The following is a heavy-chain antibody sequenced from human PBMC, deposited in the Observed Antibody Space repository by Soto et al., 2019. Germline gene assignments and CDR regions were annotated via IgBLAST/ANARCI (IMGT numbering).Heavy chain of an antibody. CDR2: ISYDGSNK. CDR3: ARTVVVPAAIGPNNWFDP. D-gene: IGHD2-2*01. V-gene: IGHV3-30-3*01. CDR1: GFTFSRYA. Sequence: SLRLSCAASGFTFSRYAMHGGRQAPGKGLEWVAVISYDGSNKYYADSVKGRFTITRDNSKSTLYLELSSLRSEDTAVYYCARTVVVPAAIGPNNWFDPWGQGTLVTVSS. J-gene: IGHJ5*02.